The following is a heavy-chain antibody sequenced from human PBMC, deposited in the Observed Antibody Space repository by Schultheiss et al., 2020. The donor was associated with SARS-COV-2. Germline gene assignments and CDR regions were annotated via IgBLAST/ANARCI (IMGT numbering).Heavy chain of an antibody. J-gene: IGHJ6*03. D-gene: IGHD4-17*01. V-gene: IGHV4-34*01. Sequence: GSLRLSCAVYGGSFSGYYWSWIRQPPGKGLEWIGEINHSGSTNYNPSLKSRVTISVDTSKNQFSLKLSSVTAADTAVYYCAREGRGGDYGGFYYYYYMDVWGKGTTVTVSS. CDR3: AREGRGGDYGGFYYYYYMDV. CDR1: GGSFSGYY. CDR2: INHSGST.